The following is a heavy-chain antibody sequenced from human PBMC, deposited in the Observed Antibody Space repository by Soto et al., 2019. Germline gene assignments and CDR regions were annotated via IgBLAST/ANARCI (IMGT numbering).Heavy chain of an antibody. CDR2: TSYDGSNK. J-gene: IGHJ6*02. CDR3: ARDRSPMAPYSYYYGMDV. V-gene: IGHV3-30-3*01. CDR1: GFSFSSFA. Sequence: GGSLRLSCAASGFSFSSFAMHWVRQAPGKGLEWVAITSYDGSNKYYADSVKGRFTISRDNSKNTLYLQMNSLRLEDTAVYYCARDRSPMAPYSYYYGMDVWGQGTTVTVSS. D-gene: IGHD2-21*01.